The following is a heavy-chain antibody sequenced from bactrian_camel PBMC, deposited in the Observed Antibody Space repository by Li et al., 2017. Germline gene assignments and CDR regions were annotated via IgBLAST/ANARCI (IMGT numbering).Heavy chain of an antibody. CDR2: INAGGSST. V-gene: IGHV3S1*01. CDR3: AADQPYSAYGRDLFAY. D-gene: IGHD4*01. Sequence: VQLVESGGDLVQPGGSLRLSCAVSPSRGYSGDCMGWFRQAPGKGLEWVSGINAGGSSTYYANSVKGRFTIARDNAKNTLYLQLSSLKTEDTAVYYCAADQPYSAYGRDLFAYWGQGTQVTVS. CDR1: PSRGYSGDC. J-gene: IGHJ6*01.